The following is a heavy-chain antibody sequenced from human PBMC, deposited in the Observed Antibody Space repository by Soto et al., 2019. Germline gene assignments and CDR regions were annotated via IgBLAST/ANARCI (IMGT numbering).Heavy chain of an antibody. Sequence: ASVKVSCKASGYTFTSYGISWVRQAPGQGLEWMGWISAYNGNTNYAQKLQGRVTMTTDTSTSTAYMELRSLRSDDTAVYYCARTIAAAGTPPGCFDPCGQGTLVIVSS. J-gene: IGHJ5*02. CDR3: ARTIAAAGTPPGCFDP. D-gene: IGHD6-13*01. CDR1: GYTFTSYG. CDR2: ISAYNGNT. V-gene: IGHV1-18*01.